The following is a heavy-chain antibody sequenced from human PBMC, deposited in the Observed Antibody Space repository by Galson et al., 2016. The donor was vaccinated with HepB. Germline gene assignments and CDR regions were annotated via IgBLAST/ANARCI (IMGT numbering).Heavy chain of an antibody. CDR3: ARDGNHGYDMDY. CDR2: IYSGGTT. J-gene: IGHJ4*02. CDR1: GFTVSSDY. Sequence: LRLSCAASGFTVSSDYMNWVRQAPGKGLEWVSVIYSGGTTYYADSVKGRFTISRDNAKNSLYLQMNSLRDEDTAIYFCARDGNHGYDMDYWGQGTLVTVSS. V-gene: IGHV3-53*01. D-gene: IGHD1-14*01.